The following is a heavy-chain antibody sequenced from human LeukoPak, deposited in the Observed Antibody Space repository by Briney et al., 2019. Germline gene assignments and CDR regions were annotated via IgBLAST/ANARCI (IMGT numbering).Heavy chain of an antibody. CDR1: EFSVGSNY. CDR3: AKERGSSGYFDY. Sequence: PGGSLRLSCAASEFSVGSNYMTWVRQAPGKGLEWVSLIYSGGSTYYADSVKGRFTISRDNSKNSLYLQMNSLRTEDTALYYCAKERGSSGYFDYWGQGTLVTVSS. J-gene: IGHJ4*02. V-gene: IGHV3-53*05. D-gene: IGHD6-6*01. CDR2: IYSGGST.